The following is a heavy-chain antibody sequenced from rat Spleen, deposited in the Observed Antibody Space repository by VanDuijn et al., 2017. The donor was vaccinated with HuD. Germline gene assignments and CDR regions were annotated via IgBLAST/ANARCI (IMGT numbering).Heavy chain of an antibody. V-gene: IGHV5-25*01. CDR1: GFTFSDYY. D-gene: IGHD1-6*01. CDR2: ISTGGGNT. CDR3: TTYSDYGTSPFAY. Sequence: EVQLVESGGGLVQPGRSMKLSCAASGFTFSDYYMAWVRQTPTKGLEWVASISTGGGNTYYRDSVRDRFTISRDNGKNILYLQIDSLKSEDTATYYCTTYSDYGTSPFAYWGRGALVTVSS. J-gene: IGHJ3*01.